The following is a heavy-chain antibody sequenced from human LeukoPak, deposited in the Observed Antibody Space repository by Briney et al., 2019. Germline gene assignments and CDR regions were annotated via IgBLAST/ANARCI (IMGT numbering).Heavy chain of an antibody. CDR1: GVSMSSYF. D-gene: IGHD2-2*02. Sequence: SETLSLTCTVSGVSMSSYFWNWIRQPPGKGLEWIGYIYYSGSTNYNPSLKSRVTISVDTSKNQFSLKLTSVTAADTAVYYCARGFCTSTNCYIFDYWGQGTLVTVSS. J-gene: IGHJ4*02. V-gene: IGHV4-59*01. CDR2: IYYSGST. CDR3: ARGFCTSTNCYIFDY.